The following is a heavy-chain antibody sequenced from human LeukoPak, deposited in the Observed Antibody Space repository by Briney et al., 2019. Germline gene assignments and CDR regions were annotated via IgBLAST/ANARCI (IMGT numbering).Heavy chain of an antibody. D-gene: IGHD3-22*01. CDR3: ARHRTIYYDSSGYWV. CDR1: GGSFSGYY. J-gene: IGHJ4*02. V-gene: IGHV4-59*08. CDR2: IYHSGST. Sequence: SETLSLTCAVYGGSFSGYYWSWIRQPPGKGLEWIGYIYHSGSTNHNPSLKSRVTISVDTSKNQFSLKLSSATAADTAVYYCARHRTIYYDSSGYWVWGQGTLVTVSS.